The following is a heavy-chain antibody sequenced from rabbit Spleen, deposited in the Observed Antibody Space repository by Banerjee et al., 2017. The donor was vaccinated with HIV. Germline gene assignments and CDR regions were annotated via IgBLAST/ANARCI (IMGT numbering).Heavy chain of an antibody. CDR3: ARDTATSFSSYGMDL. D-gene: IGHD1-1*01. Sequence: QEQLVESGGGLVKPGASLTLTCTASGVSFSFSNYMCWVRQAPGKGLEWIGCVDVGSSGFTYFANWAKGRFTISKTSSTTVTLKMTSLTAADTATYFCARDTATSFSSYGMDLWGPGTLVTVS. J-gene: IGHJ6*01. V-gene: IGHV1S45*01. CDR2: VDVGSSGFT. CDR1: GVSFSFSNY.